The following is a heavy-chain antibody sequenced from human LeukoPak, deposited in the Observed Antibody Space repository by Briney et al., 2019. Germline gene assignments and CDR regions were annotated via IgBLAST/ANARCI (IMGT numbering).Heavy chain of an antibody. Sequence: GASVKVSCKASGYTFTSYGISWVRQAPGQGLEWMGWISGYNGNTNYVQKLQGRVTMTTDTSTSTAYMELSNLRSEDTAVYYCAREGFGSGTNLEVGYFDYWGQGSLVTVSS. CDR2: ISGYNGNT. V-gene: IGHV1-18*01. J-gene: IGHJ4*02. CDR3: AREGFGSGTNLEVGYFDY. D-gene: IGHD3-10*01. CDR1: GYTFTSYG.